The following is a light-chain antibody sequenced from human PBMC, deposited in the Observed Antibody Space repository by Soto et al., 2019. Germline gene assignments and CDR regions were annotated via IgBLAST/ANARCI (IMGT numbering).Light chain of an antibody. CDR3: QQYYSFWT. Sequence: DIQMTQSPSTLSASLGDRVTIICRASRSVGKWLAWYQQKAGKAPKLLIYEASLLQSGVPSRFGGSGSGTEITITINNLQHEYVATYYCQQYYSFWTFGQGTTVEV. J-gene: IGKJ1*01. CDR2: EAS. V-gene: IGKV1-5*03. CDR1: RSVGKW.